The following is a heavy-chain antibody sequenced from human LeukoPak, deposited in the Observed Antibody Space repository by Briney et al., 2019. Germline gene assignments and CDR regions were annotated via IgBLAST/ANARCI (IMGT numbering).Heavy chain of an antibody. D-gene: IGHD2-15*01. J-gene: IGHJ5*02. V-gene: IGHV3-30-3*01. Sequence: GGSLRLSCAASGFTFSSYAMHWVRQAPGKGLEWVAVISYDGSNKYYADSVKGRFTISRDNSKNTLYLQMNSLRAEDTAVYYCAREVANPPENWFDPWGQGTLVTVSS. CDR1: GFTFSSYA. CDR3: AREVANPPENWFDP. CDR2: ISYDGSNK.